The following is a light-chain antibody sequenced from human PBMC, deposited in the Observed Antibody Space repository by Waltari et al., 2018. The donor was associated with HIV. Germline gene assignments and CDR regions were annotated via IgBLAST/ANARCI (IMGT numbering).Light chain of an antibody. V-gene: IGLV1-40*01. CDR3: QSYDSSLTWV. CDR1: SSNIGAGYD. Sequence: QSVLTQPPSVSGAPGQRVTISCTGSSSNIGAGYDVHWYQQLPGTAPKLLLYGNRNRPSGVPGRFSGSKSGTSASLAITGLQAGDEADYYCQSYDSSLTWVFGGGTKLTVL. CDR2: GNR. J-gene: IGLJ3*02.